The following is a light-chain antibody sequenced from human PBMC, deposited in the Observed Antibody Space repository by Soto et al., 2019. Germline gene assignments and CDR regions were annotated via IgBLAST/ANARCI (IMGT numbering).Light chain of an antibody. Sequence: QSALTQPASVSGSPGQSITISCTGTSSDVGGYNYVSWYQQHPGKAPKLMIYEVSNRPSGVSTRFSGSKSGNTASLTISGLQADDDADYYCSSFTTTYTRVFGSGTKGTVL. CDR3: SSFTTTYTRV. V-gene: IGLV2-14*01. CDR1: SSDVGGYNY. CDR2: EVS. J-gene: IGLJ1*01.